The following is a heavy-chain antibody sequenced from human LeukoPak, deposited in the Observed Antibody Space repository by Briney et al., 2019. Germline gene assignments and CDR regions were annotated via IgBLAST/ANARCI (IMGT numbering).Heavy chain of an antibody. D-gene: IGHD2-15*01. CDR1: GYIFPSYG. Sequence: ASVKVSCKASGYIFPSYGVTWVRQAPGQGLEWMGWISPYNGNTNYAQKLQGRVTMTTDTSTSTAYMELRNLRSDDTAVYYCARAVAIDIVVVVAATPFDYWGQGALVTVSS. V-gene: IGHV1-18*01. CDR3: ARAVAIDIVVVVAATPFDY. CDR2: ISPYNGNT. J-gene: IGHJ4*02.